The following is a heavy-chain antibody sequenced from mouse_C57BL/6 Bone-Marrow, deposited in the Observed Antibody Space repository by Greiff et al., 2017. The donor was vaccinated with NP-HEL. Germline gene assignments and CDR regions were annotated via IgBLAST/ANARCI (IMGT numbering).Heavy chain of an antibody. J-gene: IGHJ2*01. CDR1: GFTFSSYA. Sequence: EVQLVESGGGLVKPGGSLKLSCAASGFTFSSYAMSWVRQTPEKRLEWVATISDGGSYTYYPDNVKGRFTISRDNAKNNLYLQMSQLKSEDTARYYCARGNWYYFDYWGQGTTLTVSS. CDR3: ARGNWYYFDY. V-gene: IGHV5-4*01. CDR2: ISDGGSYT. D-gene: IGHD4-1*01.